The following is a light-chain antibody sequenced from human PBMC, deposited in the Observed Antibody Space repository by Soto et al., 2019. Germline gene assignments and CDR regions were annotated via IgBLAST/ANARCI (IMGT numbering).Light chain of an antibody. Sequence: EIVLTQSPGTLSLSPGERATLSCRASQSVSSSYLAWYQQKPGQAPRLLIYGASSRATGIPDRFTGSGPGTDFTLTISRLEPEDFAVFYCHQYGSSPQTFGQGTKVDIK. V-gene: IGKV3-20*01. CDR2: GAS. J-gene: IGKJ1*01. CDR1: QSVSSSY. CDR3: HQYGSSPQT.